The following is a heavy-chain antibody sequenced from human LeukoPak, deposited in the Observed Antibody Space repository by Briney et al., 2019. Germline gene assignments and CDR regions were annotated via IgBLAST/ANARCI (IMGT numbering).Heavy chain of an antibody. J-gene: IGHJ4*02. CDR3: ARGXVGLAVAGLFDY. V-gene: IGHV1-2*06. D-gene: IGHD6-19*01. CDR1: GYTFTGYY. CDR2: INPNSGGT. Sequence: ASVKVSCKASGYTFTGYYMHWVRQAPGQGLEWMGRINPNSGGTNYAQKFQGRVTMTRDTSISTAYMELSRLRSDDTAVYYCARGXVGLAVAGLFDYWGQGTLVTVSS.